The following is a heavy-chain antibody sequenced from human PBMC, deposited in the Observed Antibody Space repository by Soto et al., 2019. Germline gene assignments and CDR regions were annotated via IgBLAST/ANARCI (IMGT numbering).Heavy chain of an antibody. Sequence: QVQLVESGGGVVQPGRSLRLSCAVSEFTFSICGMHWVRQAPGKGLEWVAIIWYDGSDKYYADSVKGRFTISRDNSKNTLYLQMNSLRAEDTAVYYCARGTGYYYYAMDVWGQGTTVTVSS. CDR2: IWYDGSDK. V-gene: IGHV3-33*01. CDR1: EFTFSICG. J-gene: IGHJ6*02. CDR3: ARGTGYYYYAMDV. D-gene: IGHD1-1*01.